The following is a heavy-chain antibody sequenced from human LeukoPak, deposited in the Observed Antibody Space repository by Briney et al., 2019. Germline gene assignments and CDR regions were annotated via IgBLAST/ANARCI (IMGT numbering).Heavy chain of an antibody. Sequence: GGSLRLSCEASGFTFSNYTMNWVRQAPGQGLEWVSVISGSGDSTYYADSVKGRFTISRDNSKNTLYLQMNSLRAEDTAVYYCASSYDILTGYFDYWGQGTLVTVSS. V-gene: IGHV3-23*01. CDR2: ISGSGDST. CDR3: ASSYDILTGYFDY. D-gene: IGHD3-9*01. J-gene: IGHJ4*02. CDR1: GFTFSNYT.